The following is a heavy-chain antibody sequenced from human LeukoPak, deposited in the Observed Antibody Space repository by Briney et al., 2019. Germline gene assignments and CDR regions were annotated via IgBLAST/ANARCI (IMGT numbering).Heavy chain of an antibody. J-gene: IGHJ5*02. CDR2: IYYSGST. V-gene: IGHV4-59*01. D-gene: IGHD6-13*01. CDR1: GGSISSYY. Sequence: SETLSLTCTVSGGSISSYYWSWIRQPPGKGLEWIGYIYYSGSTNYNPSLKSRVTISVDTSKNQFSLKLSSVTAADTAVYYCARDSRAAAGTWSSWFDPWGQGTLVTVSS. CDR3: ARDSRAAAGTWSSWFDP.